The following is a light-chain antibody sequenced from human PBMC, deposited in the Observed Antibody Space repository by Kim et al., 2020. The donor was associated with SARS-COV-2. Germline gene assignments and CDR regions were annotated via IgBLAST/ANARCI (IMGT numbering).Light chain of an antibody. CDR3: NSRDSSGNHLV. CDR2: GRN. CDR1: SLRNYY. V-gene: IGLV3-19*01. Sequence: ALRQTVRITCQGDSLRNYYASWYQQKPRQAPVVVIYGRNDRPSGIPDLFSGSNSGNTASLTITGAQAEDEADYYCNSRDSSGNHLVFGGGTQLTVL. J-gene: IGLJ3*02.